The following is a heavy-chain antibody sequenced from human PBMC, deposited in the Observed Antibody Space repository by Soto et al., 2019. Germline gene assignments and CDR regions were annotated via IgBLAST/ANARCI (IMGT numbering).Heavy chain of an antibody. V-gene: IGHV1-18*01. CDR3: ARLLKEGIPAVVDY. CDR2: ISAYNGDR. CDR1: GYTFTDFG. Sequence: QVHLVQSGTEMKKPGASVKVSCKASGYTFTDFGIGWFQQTPGQGLEWMGWISAYNGDRNYAQKFDDRVTMTTDSSSSTAYMELRSLRPDDTAVYYCARLLKEGIPAVVDYWGQGTLLTVSS. J-gene: IGHJ4*02. D-gene: IGHD6-25*01.